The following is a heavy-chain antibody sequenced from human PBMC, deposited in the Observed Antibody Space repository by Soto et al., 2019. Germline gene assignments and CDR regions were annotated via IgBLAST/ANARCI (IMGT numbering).Heavy chain of an antibody. CDR1: GDSINNYY. CDR3: ARQTYYYDSSGYYRGP. J-gene: IGHJ5*02. V-gene: IGHV4-59*04. CDR2: IYHSGST. D-gene: IGHD3-22*01. Sequence: PSETLSLTCTVSGDSINNYYWSWIRQPPGKGLEWIGYIYHSGSTYYNPSLKSRVTISVDTSKNQSSLKLSSVTAADTAVYYCARQTYYYDSSGYYRGPWGQGTLVTVSS.